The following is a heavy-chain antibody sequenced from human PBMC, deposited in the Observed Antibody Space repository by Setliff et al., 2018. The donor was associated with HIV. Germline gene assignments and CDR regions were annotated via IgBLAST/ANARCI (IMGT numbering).Heavy chain of an antibody. CDR3: ARDLSRSADYGVFDS. CDR1: GFIFSSYD. J-gene: IGHJ4*02. D-gene: IGHD4-17*01. V-gene: IGHV3-48*03. Sequence: LRLSCAASGFIFSSYDMNWVRQAPGRGLEWVSHISSSSGRAIYYADSVKGRCTISRDDPKNSLYLQMHSLTVEDTAVYYCARDLSRSADYGVFDSWGQGTVVTVSS. CDR2: ISSSSGRAI.